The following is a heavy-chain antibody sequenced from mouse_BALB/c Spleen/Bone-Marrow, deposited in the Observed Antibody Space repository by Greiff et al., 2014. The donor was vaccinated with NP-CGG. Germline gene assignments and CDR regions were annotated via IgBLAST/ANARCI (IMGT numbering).Heavy chain of an antibody. Sequence: VKLQESGAELMKPGASVKISCKATDYTFNSYWIEWVKQRPGHGLEWIGEILPGSGITNYNEKFKVKATFNADTSSNTAYMQLSSLTSEDSAVYYCARSPYWGQGTLVTVSA. J-gene: IGHJ3*01. CDR1: DYTFNSYW. CDR2: ILPGSGIT. V-gene: IGHV1-9*01. CDR3: ARSPY.